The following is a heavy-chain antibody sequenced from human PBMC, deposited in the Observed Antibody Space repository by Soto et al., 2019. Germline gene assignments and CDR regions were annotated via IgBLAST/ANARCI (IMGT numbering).Heavy chain of an antibody. V-gene: IGHV2-5*01. CDR1: GFSLITSGVG. Sequence: SGPTLVNPTQTLTLTCTFSGFSLITSGVGVGWIRQPPGKAREWLALIYWNDDKKYSPSLKSRLGITKDTFRNQVVLTMTNVDPLDTATYYCARRRGYNWNNPAFDYWGQGALVTVSS. CDR2: IYWNDDK. CDR3: ARRRGYNWNNPAFDY. D-gene: IGHD1-20*01. J-gene: IGHJ4*02.